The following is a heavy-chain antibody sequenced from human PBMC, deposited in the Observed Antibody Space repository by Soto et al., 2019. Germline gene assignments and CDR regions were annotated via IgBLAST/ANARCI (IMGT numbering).Heavy chain of an antibody. V-gene: IGHV3-33*01. J-gene: IGHJ5*02. D-gene: IGHD3-10*01. Sequence: GGSLRLSCAASGFTFSSYGMHWVRQAPGKGLEWVAVIWYDGSNKYYADSAKGRFTISRDNSKNTLYLQMNSLRAEDTAVYYCARERYYGSVENWFDPWGQGTLVTVSS. CDR1: GFTFSSYG. CDR3: ARERYYGSVENWFDP. CDR2: IWYDGSNK.